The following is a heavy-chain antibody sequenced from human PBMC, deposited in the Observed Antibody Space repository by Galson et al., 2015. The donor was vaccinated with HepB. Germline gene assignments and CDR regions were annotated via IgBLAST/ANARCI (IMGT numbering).Heavy chain of an antibody. D-gene: IGHD5-18*01. V-gene: IGHV3-23*01. J-gene: IGHJ4*02. CDR1: GFTFSSYA. CDR3: AKDLWPWPLGRIAARHTDTAMVRSNFDY. Sequence: SLRLSCAASGFTFSSYAMSWVRQAPGKGLEWVSAISGSGGSTYYADSVKGRFTISRDNSKNTLYLQMNSLRAEDTAVYYCAKDLWPWPLGRIAARHTDTAMVRSNFDYWGQGTLVTVSS. CDR2: ISGSGGST.